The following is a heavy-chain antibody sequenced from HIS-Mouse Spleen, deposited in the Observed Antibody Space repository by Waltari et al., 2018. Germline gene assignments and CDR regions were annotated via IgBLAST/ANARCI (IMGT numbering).Heavy chain of an antibody. CDR3: ARDLGYSSSSEVWFDP. D-gene: IGHD6-6*01. CDR1: GFTFSSYW. J-gene: IGHJ5*02. CDR2: IISDGSST. V-gene: IGHV3-74*01. Sequence: EVQLVESGGGLVQPGGSLRLSCAASGFTFSSYWMHWFRQAPGKGLVWVSRIISDGSSTSYAASVKGRFTISRDNAKNTLYLQMNSLRAEDTAVYYCARDLGYSSSSEVWFDPWGQGTLVTVSS.